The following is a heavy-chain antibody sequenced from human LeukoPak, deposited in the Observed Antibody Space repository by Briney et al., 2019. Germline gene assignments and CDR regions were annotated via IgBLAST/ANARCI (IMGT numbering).Heavy chain of an antibody. J-gene: IGHJ3*02. CDR1: GGSISPYY. CDR3: ARYGGTYFDT. CDR2: IQYSGST. D-gene: IGHD3-10*01. V-gene: IGHV4-59*08. Sequence: SETLSLTCTVSGGSISPYYWSWIRQPPGKGLEWIGYIQYSGSTSYNPSLKSRVTISVDTSKNQFSLKLSSVTAADSAVYSCARYGGTYFDTWGQGTMVTVPS.